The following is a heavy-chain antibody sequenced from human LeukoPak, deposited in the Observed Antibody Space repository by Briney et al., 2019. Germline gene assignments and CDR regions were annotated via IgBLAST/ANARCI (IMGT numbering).Heavy chain of an antibody. CDR2: ISSNGGST. D-gene: IGHD4-17*01. V-gene: IGHV3-64*01. CDR1: GFTFSSYA. Sequence: GGSLRLSCAASGFTFSSYAMHWVRQAPGKGLEYVSAISSNGGSTYYANSVKGRFTISRDNSKNSLYLQMNSLRAEDTAVYYCARDLDTTVTMKGMDVWGKGTTVTVSS. J-gene: IGHJ6*04. CDR3: ARDLDTTVTMKGMDV.